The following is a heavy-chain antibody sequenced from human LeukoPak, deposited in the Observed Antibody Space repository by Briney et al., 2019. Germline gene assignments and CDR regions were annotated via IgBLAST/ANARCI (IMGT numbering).Heavy chain of an antibody. Sequence: GRSLRLSCAASGFTFSSYAMHWVRQAPGKGLEWVAVISYDGSNKYYADSVKGRFTISRDNSKNTLYLQMNSLRAEDTAVYYCARAPSLLLWFGEYVDYWGQGTLVTVSS. D-gene: IGHD3-10*01. V-gene: IGHV3-30*04. CDR3: ARAPSLLLWFGEYVDY. CDR2: ISYDGSNK. J-gene: IGHJ4*02. CDR1: GFTFSSYA.